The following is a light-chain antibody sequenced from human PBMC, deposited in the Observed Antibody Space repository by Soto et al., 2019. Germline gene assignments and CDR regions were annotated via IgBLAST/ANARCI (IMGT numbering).Light chain of an antibody. V-gene: IGLV2-23*03. CDR3: CSYARSSNV. CDR2: KGS. CDR1: SSDVGSYNL. J-gene: IGLJ1*01. Sequence: QSALTQPASVSGSPGQSITISCTGTSSDVGSYNLVSWYQQHPGKAPKLMIYKGSKRPSGVSNRFSGSKSGNTASLTVSGLQAEDEAHYYCCSYARSSNVFGAGTKVTVL.